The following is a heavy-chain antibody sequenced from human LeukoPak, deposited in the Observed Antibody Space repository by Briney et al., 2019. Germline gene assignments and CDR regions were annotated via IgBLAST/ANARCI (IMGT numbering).Heavy chain of an antibody. D-gene: IGHD3-10*01. CDR3: ARDEEYYYGSGPGGY. J-gene: IGHJ4*02. V-gene: IGHV3-48*01. CDR2: ISSSSGSK. CDR1: GFAFRTYS. Sequence: GGSLRLSCGASGFAFRTYSMSWVRQAPGKGLEWVSYISSSSGSKHYADSVRGRFAISRDNAKNSLYLQMNSLRAEDTAVYYCARDEEYYYGSGPGGYWGQGTLVTVSS.